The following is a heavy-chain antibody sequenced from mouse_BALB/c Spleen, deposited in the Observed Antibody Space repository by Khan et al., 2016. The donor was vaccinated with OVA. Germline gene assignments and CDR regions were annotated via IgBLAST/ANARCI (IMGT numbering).Heavy chain of an antibody. CDR1: GYTFTSYW. D-gene: IGHD1-1*01. V-gene: IGHV1S41*01. Sequence: DLVKPGASVKLSRKASGYTFTSYWINWIKQRPGQGLEWIGRIAPGSGSPSHNEIFKAQATLTVDTSSSTAYIQLNSLSSEDSAVYFCARENYYGTTCYAMDYWGQGTSVTVSS. J-gene: IGHJ4*01. CDR2: IAPGSGSP. CDR3: ARENYYGTTCYAMDY.